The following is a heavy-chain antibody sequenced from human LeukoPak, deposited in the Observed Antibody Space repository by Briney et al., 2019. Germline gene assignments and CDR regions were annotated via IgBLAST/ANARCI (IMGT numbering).Heavy chain of an antibody. V-gene: IGHV3-74*01. J-gene: IGHJ4*02. CDR3: ARDLRTPSDTNIAIDY. D-gene: IGHD4-23*01. CDR1: GFTFSNYW. Sequence: PGGSLRLSCAASGFTFSNYWMHWVRQGPGKGLVWVSHINSDGRIASYADSVKGRFTISRDNAKNTLYLQMNSLRAEDTAVYYCARDLRTPSDTNIAIDYWGQGTLVTVSS. CDR2: INSDGRIA.